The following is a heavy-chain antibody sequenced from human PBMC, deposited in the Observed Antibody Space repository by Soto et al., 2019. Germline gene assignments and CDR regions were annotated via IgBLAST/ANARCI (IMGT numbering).Heavy chain of an antibody. CDR3: ARGNTDTITMFGVVINLPDY. V-gene: IGHV1-18*01. J-gene: IGHJ4*02. CDR1: GYTFTSYG. D-gene: IGHD3-3*01. CDR2: ISAYNGNT. Sequence: QVQLVQSGAEVKKPGASVKVSCKASGYTFTSYGISWVRQAPGQGLECMGWISAYNGNTNYAQKLQGRVTMTKDTSMSTAYMELRSLRSDKTAVYYCARGNTDTITMFGVVINLPDYLGQGTLVTVSS.